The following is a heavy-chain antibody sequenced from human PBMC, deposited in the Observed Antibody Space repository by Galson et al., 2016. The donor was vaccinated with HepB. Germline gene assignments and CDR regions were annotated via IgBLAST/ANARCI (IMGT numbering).Heavy chain of an antibody. CDR1: GERGKDGY. Sequence: RLSCAKSGERGKDGYMSWIRQPPGKALEWISYISHSGNTREYADSVKGRFTVSRDNNKNSVYLQLNSLRAEDTALYYCARDVNNWTGDRRLFDLWGQGTLVAVSS. CDR2: ISHSGNTR. J-gene: IGHJ4*02. CDR3: ARDVNNWTGDRRLFDL. D-gene: IGHD1-1*01. V-gene: IGHV3-11*01.